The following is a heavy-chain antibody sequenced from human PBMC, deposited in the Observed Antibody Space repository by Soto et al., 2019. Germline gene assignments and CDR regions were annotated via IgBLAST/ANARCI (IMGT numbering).Heavy chain of an antibody. Sequence: SETLSLTCTVSGGSISSSSYYWGWIRQPPGKGLEWIGSIYYSGSTYYNPSLKSRVTISVDTSKNQFSLKLSSVTAADTAVYYCARLGAAVAGTLDYWGQGTLVTV. J-gene: IGHJ4*02. D-gene: IGHD6-19*01. CDR1: GGSISSSSYY. CDR2: IYYSGST. CDR3: ARLGAAVAGTLDY. V-gene: IGHV4-39*01.